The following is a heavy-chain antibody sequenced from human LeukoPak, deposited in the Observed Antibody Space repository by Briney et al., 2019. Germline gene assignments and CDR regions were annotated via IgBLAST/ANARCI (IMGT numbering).Heavy chain of an antibody. CDR2: IYYSGST. J-gene: IGHJ4*02. Sequence: SETLSLTCTVSGGSISSYYWSWIRQPPGKGLEWIGYIYYSGSTNYNPSLKSRVTISVDTSKNQFSLKLSSVTAADTAVYYCARVKYYYDSSGYYYYFDYWGQGTLVTVSS. CDR3: ARVKYYYDSSGYYYYFDY. D-gene: IGHD3-22*01. CDR1: GGSISSYY. V-gene: IGHV4-59*01.